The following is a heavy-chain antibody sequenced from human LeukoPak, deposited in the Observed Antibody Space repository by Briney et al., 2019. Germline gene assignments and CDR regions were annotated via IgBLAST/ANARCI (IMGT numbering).Heavy chain of an antibody. Sequence: GGSLRLSCAASGFTFSNYYMSWVRQAPGKGLEWVANIRQDASAVFYVDSLKGRFTVSRDNTKNTLYLEVNSLRADDTAVYYCARGPGLAMGKVYFDYCGQGTLVTVSS. CDR3: ARGPGLAMGKVYFDY. J-gene: IGHJ4*02. D-gene: IGHD6-19*01. V-gene: IGHV3-7*02. CDR2: IRQDASAV. CDR1: GFTFSNYY.